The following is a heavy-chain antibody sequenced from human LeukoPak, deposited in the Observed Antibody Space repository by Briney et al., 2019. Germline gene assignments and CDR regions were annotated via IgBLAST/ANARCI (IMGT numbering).Heavy chain of an antibody. CDR2: ISGSGGST. V-gene: IGHV3-23*01. Sequence: GGSLRLSCAASGFTSSSYAVSWVRQAPGKGLEWVSAISGSGGSTYYADSVKGRFTISRDNSKNTLYLQMNSLRAEDTAVYYCAKEDHYVDTAMVTFDYWGQGTLVTVSS. CDR3: AKEDHYVDTAMVTFDY. J-gene: IGHJ4*02. D-gene: IGHD5-18*01. CDR1: GFTSSSYA.